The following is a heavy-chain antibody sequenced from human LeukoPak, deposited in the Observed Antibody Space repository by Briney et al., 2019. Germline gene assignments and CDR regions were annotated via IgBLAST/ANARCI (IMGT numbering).Heavy chain of an antibody. Sequence: ASVTVSFKASGYTFTDYYMHWVRQAPGQGLERMGWINPNSGGTNYAQKFQGRITMTTDTSISTAYMEVSRLRSDDTAVYYCARVRIGQQLDKYYYYAMDVWGQGTTVTVSS. CDR3: ARVRIGQQLDKYYYYAMDV. V-gene: IGHV1-2*02. CDR2: INPNSGGT. J-gene: IGHJ6*02. CDR1: GYTFTDYY. D-gene: IGHD6-13*01.